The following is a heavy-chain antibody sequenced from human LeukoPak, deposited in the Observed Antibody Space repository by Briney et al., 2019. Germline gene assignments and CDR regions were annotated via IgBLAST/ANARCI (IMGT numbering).Heavy chain of an antibody. D-gene: IGHD1-1*01. CDR2: ISYDGSNK. CDR3: AKDRDITEWYKDAFDV. V-gene: IGHV3-30-3*01. J-gene: IGHJ3*01. CDR1: GFTFSSYA. Sequence: PGGSLRLSCAASGFTFSSYAMHWVRQAPGKGLEWVAVISYDGSNKYYADSVKGRFTISRDNSRNTLFLQMSSLRAEDTAIYYCAKDRDITEWYKDAFDVWGQGTMVTVSS.